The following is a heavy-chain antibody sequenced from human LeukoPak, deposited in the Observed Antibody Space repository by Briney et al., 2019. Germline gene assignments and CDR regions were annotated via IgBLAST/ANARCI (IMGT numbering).Heavy chain of an antibody. CDR3: ARDRALYDRSGYYYTEDDY. J-gene: IGHJ4*02. V-gene: IGHV3-7*01. CDR1: GFTFSNYW. Sequence: GESLRLSCAASGFTFSNYWMSWVRQAPGKGLEWVANIKQVGSEKYYVDSVKGRFTISRDNAKNSVYLQMNSLRVEDTAVYYCARDRALYDRSGYYYTEDDYWGQGTLVTVSS. D-gene: IGHD3-22*01. CDR2: IKQVGSEK.